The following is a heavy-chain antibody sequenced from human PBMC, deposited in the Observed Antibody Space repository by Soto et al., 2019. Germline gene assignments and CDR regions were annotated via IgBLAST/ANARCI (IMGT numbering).Heavy chain of an antibody. CDR2: IYYSGST. CDR3: ARGGMPGGYCSGGSCYTLFDY. V-gene: IGHV4-31*03. J-gene: IGHJ4*02. Sequence: QVQLQESGPGLVKPSQTLSLTCTVSGGSISSGGYYWSWIRQHPGKGREWIGYIYYSGSTYYNPSLKSRVTISVDTSKNQFSLKLSSVTAADTAVYYCARGGMPGGYCSGGSCYTLFDYWGQGTLVTVSS. D-gene: IGHD2-15*01. CDR1: GGSISSGGYY.